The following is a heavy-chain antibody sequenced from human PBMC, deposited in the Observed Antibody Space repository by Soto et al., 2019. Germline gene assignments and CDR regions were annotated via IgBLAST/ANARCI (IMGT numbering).Heavy chain of an antibody. CDR2: INSSGT. CDR3: ARSGLCLGDVDFDP. Sequence: QVRLQESGPGLVKPSETLFLTCTVSGGSIGAYYWRWIRQPPGMGLEWIGFINSSGTTYNHALKSRVITTVDTSKNQCSLKLAAATADYTAGYFCARSGLCLGDVDFDPWGPGTLVTVSS. CDR1: GGSIGAYY. J-gene: IGHJ5*02. V-gene: IGHV4-59*01. D-gene: IGHD3-16*01.